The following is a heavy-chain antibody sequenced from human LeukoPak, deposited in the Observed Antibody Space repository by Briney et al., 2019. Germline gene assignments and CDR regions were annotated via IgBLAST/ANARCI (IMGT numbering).Heavy chain of an antibody. D-gene: IGHD6-19*01. CDR3: ARDHGLYSSGWYSGGDY. Sequence: GSLRLSCLTSGFTFSTNAMSWVRQAPGKGLEWISGISGSGASTYYADSVTGRFTISRDNSRNTLYLQMNSLRGDDTAVYYCARDHGLYSSGWYSGGDYWGQGTLVTVSS. V-gene: IGHV3-23*01. CDR1: GFTFSTNA. CDR2: ISGSGAST. J-gene: IGHJ4*02.